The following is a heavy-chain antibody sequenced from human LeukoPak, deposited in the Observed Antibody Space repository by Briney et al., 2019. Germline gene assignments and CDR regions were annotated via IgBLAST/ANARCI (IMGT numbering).Heavy chain of an antibody. CDR2: IYSGGST. Sequence: GGSLRLSCAASGFTVSSNYMSWVRQAPGKGLEWVSVIYSGGSTYYADSVKGRFTISRHNSKNTLYLQMNSLRAEDTAVYYCARSPGPYSGSHHYYYCYGMDVWGQGTTVTVSS. CDR3: ARSPGPYSGSHHYYYCYGMDV. J-gene: IGHJ6*02. CDR1: GFTVSSNY. V-gene: IGHV3-53*04. D-gene: IGHD1-26*01.